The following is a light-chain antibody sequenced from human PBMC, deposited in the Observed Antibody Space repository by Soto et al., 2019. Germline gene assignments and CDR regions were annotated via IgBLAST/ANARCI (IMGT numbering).Light chain of an antibody. CDR3: CSYTSSGTLI. Sequence: QSALTQPASVSGSPGQSITISCVGTSGAIGDYNYVSWYQQNPGQVPKVIIYDVSNRPSGVSYRFSGTKSGNTASLTVSGLQAEDEADYYCCSYTSSGTLIFGTGTKLTVL. CDR2: DVS. V-gene: IGLV2-14*01. J-gene: IGLJ1*01. CDR1: SGAIGDYNY.